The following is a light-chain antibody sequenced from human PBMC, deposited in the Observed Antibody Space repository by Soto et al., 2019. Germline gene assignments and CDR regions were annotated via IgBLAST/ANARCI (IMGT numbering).Light chain of an antibody. J-gene: IGKJ4*01. V-gene: IGKV3-15*01. CDR3: LHYSDCPLT. Sequence: EIVMTQSPATLSVSPGEGATLSCRASHGIGTALAWYQQKPGQTPRLLMYGASIRATGVPARFSGSASGTEFPLTLSSLQSQDFAVYYCLHYSDCPLTFVGGTKVE. CDR2: GAS. CDR1: HGIGTA.